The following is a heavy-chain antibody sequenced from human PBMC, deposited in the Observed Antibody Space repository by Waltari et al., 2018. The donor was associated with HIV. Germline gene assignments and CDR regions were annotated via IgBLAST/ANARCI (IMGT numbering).Heavy chain of an antibody. CDR2: IYYSGST. D-gene: IGHD3-16*02. CDR1: GGSISSSSYY. J-gene: IGHJ5*02. Sequence: QLQLQESGPGLVKPSETLSLTCTVSGGSISSSSYYWGWIRQPPGKGLEWIGSIYYSGSTYYNPSLKSRVTISVDTSKNQFSLKLSSVTAADTAVYYCARDFAYYRILGPLINWFDPWGQGTLVTVSS. CDR3: ARDFAYYRILGPLINWFDP. V-gene: IGHV4-39*07.